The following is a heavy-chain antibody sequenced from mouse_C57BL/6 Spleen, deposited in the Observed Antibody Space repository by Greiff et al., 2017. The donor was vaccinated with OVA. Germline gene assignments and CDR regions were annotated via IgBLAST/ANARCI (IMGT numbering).Heavy chain of an antibody. CDR2: IYPRNGNT. V-gene: IGHV1-81*01. D-gene: IGHD1-1*01. CDR3: ARYGTTVVAPDY. Sequence: VQLQQSGAELVRPGASVKLSCKASGYTFTSYGISWVKQSPGQGLEWIGEIYPRNGNTYYNEKFKGKATLTADKSSSTAYLELSSLTSDDSAVYFGARYGTTVVAPDYWGQGTTVTVSS. J-gene: IGHJ2*01. CDR1: GYTFTSYG.